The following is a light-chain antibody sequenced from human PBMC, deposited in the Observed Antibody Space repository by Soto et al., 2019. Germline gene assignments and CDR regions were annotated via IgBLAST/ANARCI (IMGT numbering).Light chain of an antibody. CDR1: QSISDW. CDR2: DAS. V-gene: IGKV1-5*01. CDR3: QQYNSSPLT. Sequence: DIQMTQSPSTLSASVGDRVTITCRANQSISDWLAWYQQKPGNAPKLLIYDASNLESGVPSRFSGSGSGTEFTLTISSLQPEDFATYYCQQYNSSPLTFGGGTKMEIK. J-gene: IGKJ4*01.